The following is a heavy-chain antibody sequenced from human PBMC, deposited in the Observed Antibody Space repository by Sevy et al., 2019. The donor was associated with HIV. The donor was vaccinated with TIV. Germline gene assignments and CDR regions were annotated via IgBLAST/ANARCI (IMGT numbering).Heavy chain of an antibody. CDR1: GYTFTSYG. CDR2: ISAYNGNT. CDR3: AGDGGPYGDSAEYFQH. V-gene: IGHV1-18*01. Sequence: ASVKVSCKASGYTFTSYGISWVRQAPGQGLEWMGWISAYNGNTNYAQKLQGRVTMTTDTSTSTAYMELRSLRSDDTAVYYCAGDGGPYGDSAEYFQHWGQGTLVTVSS. D-gene: IGHD4-17*01. J-gene: IGHJ1*01.